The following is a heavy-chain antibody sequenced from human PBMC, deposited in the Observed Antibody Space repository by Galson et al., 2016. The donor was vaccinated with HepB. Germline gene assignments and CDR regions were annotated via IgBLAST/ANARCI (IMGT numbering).Heavy chain of an antibody. D-gene: IGHD3-3*01. CDR1: GFTFSTYW. CDR3: ARDFLFAHDL. V-gene: IGHV3-7*03. CDR2: IKQDGSEE. Sequence: SLRLSCAASGFTFSTYWVAWVRHTPSKGLEWVANIKQDGSEEYYVDSVKGRFTISRDSAKNSLYLQMNSLRAEDTAVYYCARDFLFAHDLWGPGTLVTVSS. J-gene: IGHJ5*02.